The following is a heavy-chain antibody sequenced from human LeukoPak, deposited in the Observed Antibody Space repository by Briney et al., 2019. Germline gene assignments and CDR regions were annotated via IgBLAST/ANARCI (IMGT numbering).Heavy chain of an antibody. Sequence: PSETLSLTCAVYGGSFSGYYWSWIRQPPGKGLEWIGEINHSGSTNYNPSLKSRVTISVDTSKNQFSLKLSSVTAADTAVYYCARRSPGVYYYYYYMDVWGKGTTVTISS. V-gene: IGHV4-34*01. J-gene: IGHJ6*03. D-gene: IGHD2-2*01. CDR3: ARRSPGVYYYYYYMDV. CDR2: INHSGST. CDR1: GGSFSGYY.